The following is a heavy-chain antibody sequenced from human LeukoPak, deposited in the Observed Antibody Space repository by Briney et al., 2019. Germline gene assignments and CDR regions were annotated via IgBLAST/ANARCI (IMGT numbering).Heavy chain of an antibody. CDR3: ARVVDTGMGSHDY. Sequence: SETLSLTCTVSGGSISSSSYYWGWIRQPPGKGLEWIGSIYYSGSTYYNPSLKSRVTISVDTSKNQFSLKLSSVTAADTAVYYCARVVDTGMGSHDYWGQGTLVTVSS. J-gene: IGHJ4*02. CDR2: IYYSGST. D-gene: IGHD5-18*01. V-gene: IGHV4-39*01. CDR1: GGSISSSSYY.